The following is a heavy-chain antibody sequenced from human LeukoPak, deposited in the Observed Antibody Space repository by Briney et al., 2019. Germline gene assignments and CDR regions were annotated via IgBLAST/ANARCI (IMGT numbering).Heavy chain of an antibody. Sequence: GGSLRLSCAASGFTFSSHWMSWVRQAPGKGLEWVANIKQDGSEKYYVDSVKGRFTISRDNAKNSLYLQMNSLRAEDTAVHYCARVDRWLQFIDYLGQGTLVTVSS. CDR3: ARVDRWLQFIDY. J-gene: IGHJ4*02. D-gene: IGHD5-24*01. V-gene: IGHV3-7*01. CDR2: IKQDGSEK. CDR1: GFTFSSHW.